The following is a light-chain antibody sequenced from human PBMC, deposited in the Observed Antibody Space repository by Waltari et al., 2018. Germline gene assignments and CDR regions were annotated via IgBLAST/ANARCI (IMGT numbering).Light chain of an antibody. J-gene: IGLJ3*02. V-gene: IGLV8-61*01. CDR2: STN. CDR1: SGSVSTNSF. Sequence: QAVVTQEPSFSVSPGGTVTLPCGLSSGSVSTNSFPSWYQQTPGQAPLTLIYSTNTRSSGVPDRFTGSILGHKAALTITGAQADDESDYYCVLFMDSGWVFGGGTKLTVL. CDR3: VLFMDSGWV.